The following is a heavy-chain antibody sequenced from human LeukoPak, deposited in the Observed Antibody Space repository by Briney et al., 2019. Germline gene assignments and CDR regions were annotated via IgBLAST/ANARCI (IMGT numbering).Heavy chain of an antibody. D-gene: IGHD3-10*01. CDR2: ISYDGSNN. CDR3: AKDLKSDGSGVNWFDP. J-gene: IGHJ5*02. CDR1: GFSFTSQG. Sequence: PGGSLRLSCAASGFSFTSQGMHWVRQAPGKGLEWVAVISYDGSNNYYADSVKGRFTISRDNSKNTVYLQMNSLRAEDTAVYYCAKDLKSDGSGVNWFDPWGQGTLVTVSS. V-gene: IGHV3-30*18.